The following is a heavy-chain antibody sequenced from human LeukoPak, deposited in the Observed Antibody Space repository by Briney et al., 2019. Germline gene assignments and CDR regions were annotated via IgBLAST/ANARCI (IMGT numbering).Heavy chain of an antibody. CDR1: GNSFTSYW. V-gene: IGHV5-51*01. D-gene: IGHD2-15*01. J-gene: IGHJ4*02. Sequence: GESPKISCKGSGNSFTSYWNGWVRQMPGKGLEWMGIIYPGDSDTRYSPSFQGQVTISADKSISTAYLQWSSLKASDTAMYYCARLRYCSGGSCYSGNYFDYWGQGTLVTVSS. CDR3: ARLRYCSGGSCYSGNYFDY. CDR2: IYPGDSDT.